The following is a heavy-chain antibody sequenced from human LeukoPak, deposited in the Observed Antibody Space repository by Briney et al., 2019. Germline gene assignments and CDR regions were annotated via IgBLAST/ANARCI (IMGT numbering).Heavy chain of an antibody. Sequence: GGSLRLSCAASGFTFTSDAMTWVGQAPGKGREWLSVISVSGGTTYYADSVKGRFTISRDNSKNTLYLQMNSLRAEDTAVYYCARGDVYSGYDFLDYWGQGTLVTVSS. CDR3: ARGDVYSGYDFLDY. D-gene: IGHD5-12*01. CDR2: ISVSGGTT. V-gene: IGHV3-23*01. CDR1: GFTFTSDA. J-gene: IGHJ4*02.